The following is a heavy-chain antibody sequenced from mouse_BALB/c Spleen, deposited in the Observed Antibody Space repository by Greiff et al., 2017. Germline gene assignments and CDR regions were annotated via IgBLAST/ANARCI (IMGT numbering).Heavy chain of an antibody. Sequence: QVQLKESGPELVKPGASVKISCKASGYAFSSSWMNWVKQRPGQGLEWIGRIYPGDGDTNYNGKFKGKATLTADKSSSTAYMQLSSLTSVDSAVYFCARDGNYSPLAYWGQGTLVTVSA. J-gene: IGHJ3*01. V-gene: IGHV1-82*01. CDR2: IYPGDGDT. CDR3: ARDGNYSPLAY. CDR1: GYAFSSSW. D-gene: IGHD2-12*01.